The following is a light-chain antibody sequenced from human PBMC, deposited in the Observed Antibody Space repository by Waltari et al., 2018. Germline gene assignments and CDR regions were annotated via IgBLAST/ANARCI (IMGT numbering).Light chain of an antibody. CDR1: QDINNY. V-gene: IGKV1-33*01. CDR2: DAS. J-gene: IGKJ2*02. Sequence: DIQMTQSPSSLSASVGDRVTITCQASQDINNYLNWYQQKPGKAPKLLIYDASNLETGVPSRFSGSGSGTDFTFTISRLQPEDIATYYCQQYDNLPCTFGQGTKLEIK. CDR3: QQYDNLPCT.